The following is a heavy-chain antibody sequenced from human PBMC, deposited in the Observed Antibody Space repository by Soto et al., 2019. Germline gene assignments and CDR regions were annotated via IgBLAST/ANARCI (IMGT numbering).Heavy chain of an antibody. D-gene: IGHD2-2*01. V-gene: IGHV3-48*02. CDR2: ISSSSRTI. J-gene: IGHJ4*02. CDR3: ARVPSRALDY. Sequence: EVQLVDSGGGLVQPGGSLRLSCAASGFTFSSYTMNWVRQAPGKGLEWISYISSSSRTIYYADSVKGRFTISRDNAQNSLDLQMTSLRDEDTAVYYCARVPSRALDYWGQGTLVNVSS. CDR1: GFTFSSYT.